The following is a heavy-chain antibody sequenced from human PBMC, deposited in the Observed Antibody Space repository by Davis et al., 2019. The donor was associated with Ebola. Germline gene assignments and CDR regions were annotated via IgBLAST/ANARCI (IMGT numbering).Heavy chain of an antibody. CDR2: IKQDGSEK. CDR1: GLRFSGYW. CDR3: AKDLGSRSHLFDAFDM. V-gene: IGHV3-7*03. D-gene: IGHD6-6*01. J-gene: IGHJ3*02. Sequence: GESLKISCAASGLRFSGYWMSWVRQAPGKGLEWVANIKQDGSEKYYVDSVRGRFTISRDNSKNTLYLQMNSLRAEDTAVYYCAKDLGSRSHLFDAFDMWGQGTMVTVSS.